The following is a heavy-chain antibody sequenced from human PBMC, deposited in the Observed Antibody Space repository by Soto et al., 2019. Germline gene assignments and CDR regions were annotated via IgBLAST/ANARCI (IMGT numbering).Heavy chain of an antibody. J-gene: IGHJ4*01. D-gene: IGHD6-13*01. CDR3: AAAFLAAEIDF. Sequence: GGSLRLSCAASGFTFSNCAMHWIRQAPGRGLEWVALISNDGTNKYYADSVKGRLTISRDNSKSILYLQMNSLRAEGTALYYCAAAFLAAEIDFWGQGTLVTVSS. CDR2: ISNDGTNK. V-gene: IGHV3-30-3*01. CDR1: GFTFSNCA.